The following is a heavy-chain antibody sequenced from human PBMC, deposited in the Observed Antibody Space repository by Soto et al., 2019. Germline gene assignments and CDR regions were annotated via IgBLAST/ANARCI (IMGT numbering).Heavy chain of an antibody. CDR1: GFTFSTYA. V-gene: IGHV3-23*01. CDR2: INSGGST. D-gene: IGHD6-6*01. J-gene: IGHJ6*02. CDR3: AKDLSSSPRDYSYYYGMDV. Sequence: GGSLRLSCGASGFTFSTYALTWVRQAAGKGLEWVSVINSGGSTNFADSVKGRFTVSRDNSKNTLYLQMNSLRAEDTAIYYCAKDLSSSPRDYSYYYGMDVWGQGTTVTVSS.